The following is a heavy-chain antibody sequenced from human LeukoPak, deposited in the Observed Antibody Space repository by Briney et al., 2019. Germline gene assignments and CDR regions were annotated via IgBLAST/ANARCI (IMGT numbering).Heavy chain of an antibody. Sequence: ASETLSLTCTVSGGSISRGGYYWSSGRQHPGKGLEWIGYIYYSGSTYYNPSLKSRVTISVHKSKNQFPLKLSPLTAQDTAVYYRARDSQRSGSYYNPKGSWFEPWGQGTLVTVSS. CDR2: IYYSGST. J-gene: IGHJ5*02. CDR3: ARDSQRSGSYYNPKGSWFEP. V-gene: IGHV4-31*03. CDR1: GGSISRGGYY. D-gene: IGHD3-10*01.